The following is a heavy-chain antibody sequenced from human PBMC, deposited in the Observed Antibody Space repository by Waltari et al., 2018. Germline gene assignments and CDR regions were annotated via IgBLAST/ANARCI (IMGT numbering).Heavy chain of an antibody. CDR2: IYYSGST. V-gene: IGHV4-39*01. CDR1: GGSIRSSSYY. Sequence: QLQLQESGPRLVKPSETLSPTCTVPGGSIRSSSYYWGWIRQSPGKGLEWIGSIYYSGSTYYNPTLKSRVTIAGDTSKNQFSLKLSSVTAADTAVYYCARHWKKSGYRFDPWGQGTLVTVSS. CDR3: ARHWKKSGYRFDP. D-gene: IGHD5-12*01. J-gene: IGHJ5*02.